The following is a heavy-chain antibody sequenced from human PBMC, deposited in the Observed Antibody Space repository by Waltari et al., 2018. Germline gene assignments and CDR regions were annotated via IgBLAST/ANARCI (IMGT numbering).Heavy chain of an antibody. D-gene: IGHD3-10*01. CDR1: GYTFTGYY. V-gene: IGHV1-2*06. J-gene: IGHJ6*03. CDR2: INPNSGGT. Sequence: QVQLVQSGAEVKKPGASVKVSCQASGYTFTGYYLPWVRRAPGQGLEWMGRINPNSGGTNYAQKFQGRVTMTRDTSISTAYMELSRLRSDDTAVYYCARGGMVRGRYYMDVWGKGTTVTVSS. CDR3: ARGGMVRGRYYMDV.